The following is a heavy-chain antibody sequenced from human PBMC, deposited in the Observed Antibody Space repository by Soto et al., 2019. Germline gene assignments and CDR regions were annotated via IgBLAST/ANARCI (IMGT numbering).Heavy chain of an antibody. CDR1: GGSISSYY. D-gene: IGHD3-22*01. J-gene: IGHJ3*02. V-gene: IGHV4-59*12. CDR3: ARGRMGYYDSSGYYHDDAFDI. Sequence: SETLSLTCTVSGGSISSYYWSWIRQPPGKGLEWIGYIYYSGSTNYNPSLKSRVTISVDTSKNQFSLKLSSVTAADTAVYYCARGRMGYYDSSGYYHDDAFDIWGQGTMVTVSS. CDR2: IYYSGST.